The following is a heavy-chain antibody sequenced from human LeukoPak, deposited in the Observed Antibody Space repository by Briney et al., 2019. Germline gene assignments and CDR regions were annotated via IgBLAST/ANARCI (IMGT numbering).Heavy chain of an antibody. CDR1: GGSFSGYY. J-gene: IGHJ4*02. CDR3: ARVSPSRGYLFDY. D-gene: IGHD3-22*01. Sequence: SETLSLTCAVYGGSFSGYYWSWIRQPPGKGLEWIGEINHSGSTNYNPSLKSRVTISVDTSKDQFSLKLSSVTAADTAVYYCARVSPSRGYLFDYWGQGTLVTVSS. V-gene: IGHV4-34*01. CDR2: INHSGST.